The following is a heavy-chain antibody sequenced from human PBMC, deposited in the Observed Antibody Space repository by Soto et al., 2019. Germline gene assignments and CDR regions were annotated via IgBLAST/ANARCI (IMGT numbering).Heavy chain of an antibody. Sequence: SETLSLTCDVYGGSFSGYIWTWIRQTPWKGLQWIGQINHSGSANYNPSLRSRVTISVHTSNSQFSLELSSVTAADTAVYHCARQYFYSSGPTPVYYFDYWGQGALVTVSS. CDR2: INHSGSA. J-gene: IGHJ4*02. V-gene: IGHV4-34*01. CDR3: ARQYFYSSGPTPVYYFDY. CDR1: GGSFSGYI. D-gene: IGHD6-19*01.